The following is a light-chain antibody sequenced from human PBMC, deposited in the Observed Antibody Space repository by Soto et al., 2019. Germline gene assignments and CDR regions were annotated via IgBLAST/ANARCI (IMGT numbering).Light chain of an antibody. Sequence: VVLTQSTGTLSLSPGERATLSCRASHSVSSSYLAWYQQKPGQAPRLLIYGASSRATGIPDRFSGSGSGTDFTLTIRSLQSEDIAVYYCQHYDNWPPWTFGQGTKVAIK. J-gene: IGKJ1*01. CDR1: HSVSSSY. CDR2: GAS. V-gene: IGKV3-20*01. CDR3: QHYDNWPPWT.